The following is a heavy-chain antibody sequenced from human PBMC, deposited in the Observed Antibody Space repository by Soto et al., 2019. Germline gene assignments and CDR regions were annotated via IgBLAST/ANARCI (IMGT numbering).Heavy chain of an antibody. CDR3: AKILGYCSSTSCSKDYYYYYGMDV. CDR1: GFTFGSYG. D-gene: IGHD2-2*01. CDR2: ISYDGSNK. V-gene: IGHV3-30*18. J-gene: IGHJ6*02. Sequence: GGSLRLSCAASGFTFGSYGMHWVRQAPGKGLEWVAVISYDGSNKYYTDSVKGRFTISRDNSKNTLYLQMNSLRAEDTAVYYCAKILGYCSSTSCSKDYYYYYGMDVWGQGTTVTASS.